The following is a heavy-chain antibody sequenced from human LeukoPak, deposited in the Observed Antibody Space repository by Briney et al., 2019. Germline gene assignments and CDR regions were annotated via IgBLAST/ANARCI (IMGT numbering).Heavy chain of an antibody. Sequence: GGSLRLSCAAPGFTFNNYAMNWVRQAPGEGLEWVSYIRGGGSNTRYSDSVKGRFIVSRDNSKNILYLQMNSLRAEDTAIYYCAKCSASYSNDAFDVWGRGTMVTVSS. V-gene: IGHV3-23*01. D-gene: IGHD3-10*02. CDR2: IRGGGSNT. J-gene: IGHJ3*01. CDR1: GFTFNNYA. CDR3: AKCSASYSNDAFDV.